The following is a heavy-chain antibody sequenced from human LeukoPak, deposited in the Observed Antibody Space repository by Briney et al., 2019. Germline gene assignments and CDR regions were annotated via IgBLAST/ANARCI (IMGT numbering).Heavy chain of an antibody. Sequence: GRSLRLSCAASGFTFSSYGMHWVRQAPGKGLEWVAVISYDGSNKYYADSVKGRFTISRDNSKNTLYLQMNSLRAEDTAVYYCAKEHTIEAYGMDVWGQGTTVTVSS. CDR2: ISYDGSNK. D-gene: IGHD3-3*01. V-gene: IGHV3-30*18. CDR1: GFTFSSYG. CDR3: AKEHTIEAYGMDV. J-gene: IGHJ6*02.